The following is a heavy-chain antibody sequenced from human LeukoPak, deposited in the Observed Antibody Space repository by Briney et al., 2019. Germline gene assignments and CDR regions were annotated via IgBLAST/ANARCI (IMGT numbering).Heavy chain of an antibody. CDR3: ARYGMATIQFFDY. CDR2: IIPILGIA. Sequence: ASVKVSCKASGGTFSSYTISWVRQAPGQGLEWMGRIIPILGIANYAQKFQGRVTITADKSTSTAYMELSSLRSEDTAVYYCARYGMATIQFFDYWGQGTLFTVSS. CDR1: GGTFSSYT. D-gene: IGHD5-24*01. V-gene: IGHV1-69*02. J-gene: IGHJ4*02.